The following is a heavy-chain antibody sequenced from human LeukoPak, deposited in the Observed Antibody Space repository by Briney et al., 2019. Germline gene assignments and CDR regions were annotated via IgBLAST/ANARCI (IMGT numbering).Heavy chain of an antibody. CDR3: ARETYNGRYYYFDY. CDR2: INPKSGGT. Sequence: GVSVKVSCKASGYTFIDYYIHWVRQAPGQGLEWMGRINPKSGGTNHAQKFQGRVTMTRDTSISTAYMELSSLRSDDTAVYFCARETYNGRYYYFDYWGQGTLVTVSS. V-gene: IGHV1-2*06. J-gene: IGHJ4*02. D-gene: IGHD1-26*01. CDR1: GYTFIDYY.